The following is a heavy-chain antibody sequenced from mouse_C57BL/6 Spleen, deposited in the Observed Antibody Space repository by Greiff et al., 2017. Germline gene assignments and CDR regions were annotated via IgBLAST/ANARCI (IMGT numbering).Heavy chain of an antibody. D-gene: IGHD1-1*01. Sequence: EVQLQQSGPELVKPGASVKMSCKASGYTFTDYNMHWVKQSHGKSLEWIGYINPNNGGTSYNQKFKGKATLTVNKSSSTAYMELRSLTSEDSAVYYCARIYYYGSSYVNFDYWGQGTTLTVSS. J-gene: IGHJ2*01. CDR3: ARIYYYGSSYVNFDY. CDR2: INPNNGGT. V-gene: IGHV1-22*01. CDR1: GYTFTDYN.